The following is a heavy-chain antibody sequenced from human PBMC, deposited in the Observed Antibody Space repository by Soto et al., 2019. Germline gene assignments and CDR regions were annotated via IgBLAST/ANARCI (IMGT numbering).Heavy chain of an antibody. Sequence: PSETLSLTCTVSGGSISSGGYYWSWIRQHPGKGLEWIGYIYYSGSTYYNPSLKSRVTISVDTSKNQFSLKLSSVTAADTAVYYCARSWFGEFIDYWGQGTLVTVSS. CDR3: ARSWFGEFIDY. CDR1: GGSISSGGYY. D-gene: IGHD3-10*01. J-gene: IGHJ4*02. V-gene: IGHV4-31*03. CDR2: IYYSGST.